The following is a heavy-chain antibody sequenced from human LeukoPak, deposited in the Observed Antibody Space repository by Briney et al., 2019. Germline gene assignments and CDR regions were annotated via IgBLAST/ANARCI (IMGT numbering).Heavy chain of an antibody. Sequence: PGGSLRLSCAASGFTFSSYSMNWVRQAPGKGLEWVSSISSSSSYIYYADSVKGRFTISRDNAKNSLYLQMNSLRAEDTAVYYCATELGQEGYYFDYWGQGTLVTVSS. V-gene: IGHV3-21*01. CDR1: GFTFSSYS. J-gene: IGHJ4*02. CDR3: ATELGQEGYYFDY. CDR2: ISSSSSYI. D-gene: IGHD1/OR15-1a*01.